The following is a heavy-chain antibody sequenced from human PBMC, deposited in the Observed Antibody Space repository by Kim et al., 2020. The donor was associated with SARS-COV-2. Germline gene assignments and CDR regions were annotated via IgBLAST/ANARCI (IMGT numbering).Heavy chain of an antibody. V-gene: IGHV3-64D*06. CDR1: GFTFSSYA. J-gene: IGHJ6*02. D-gene: IGHD3-16*01. CDR2: ISSNGGST. CDR3: VKDHGNDDGDYYYGMDV. Sequence: GGSLRLSCSASGFTFSSYAMHWVRQAPGKGLEYVSAISSNGGSTYYADSVKGRFTISRDNSKNTLYLQMSSLRAEDTAVYYCVKDHGNDDGDYYYGMDVWGQGTTVTVSS.